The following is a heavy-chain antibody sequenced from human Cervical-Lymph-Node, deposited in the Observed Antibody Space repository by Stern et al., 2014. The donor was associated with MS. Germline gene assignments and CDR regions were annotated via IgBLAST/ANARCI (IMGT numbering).Heavy chain of an antibody. CDR3: ARGLLGSENAYDI. D-gene: IGHD2-15*01. CDR1: GYTFTSYG. Sequence: QVKLVQSGAEVKKPAASVKVSCKASGYTFTSYGISWGRQAPGQGLEWMGGIIAYNGNTNYSQKLQGTVTMTTDTSTSTAYMELRSLRSDDTAVYYCARGLLGSENAYDIWGQGTMVTVSS. V-gene: IGHV1-18*01. CDR2: IIAYNGNT. J-gene: IGHJ3*02.